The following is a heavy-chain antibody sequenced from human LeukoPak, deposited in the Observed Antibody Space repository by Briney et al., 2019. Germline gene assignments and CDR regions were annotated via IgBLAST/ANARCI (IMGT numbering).Heavy chain of an antibody. J-gene: IGHJ4*02. Sequence: ASVKVSCRVSGYTLTELSMHWVRQAPGKGLEWMGGFDPEDGETIYAQKFQGRVTMTEDTSTDTAYMELSSLRSEDTAVYYCATAPDTAMVTPFGYWGQGTLVTVSS. CDR3: ATAPDTAMVTPFGY. V-gene: IGHV1-24*01. CDR1: GYTLTELS. D-gene: IGHD5-18*01. CDR2: FDPEDGET.